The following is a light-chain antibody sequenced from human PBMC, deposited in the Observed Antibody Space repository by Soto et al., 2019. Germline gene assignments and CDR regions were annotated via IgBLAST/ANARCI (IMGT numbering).Light chain of an antibody. CDR2: GAS. CDR1: QSVSSNY. V-gene: IGKV3-20*01. J-gene: IGKJ1*01. Sequence: EIVLTQSPGTLSLSPGERATLSCRASQSVSSNYLAWYQQKPGQAPRLLIYGASSRATGIPDRFSGSGSGTDFTLTISRLEPEDFAVYYCQQYTSSPRTFGQGTKVDIX. CDR3: QQYTSSPRT.